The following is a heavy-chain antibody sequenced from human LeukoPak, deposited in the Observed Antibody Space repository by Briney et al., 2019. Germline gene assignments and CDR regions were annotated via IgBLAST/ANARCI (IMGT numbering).Heavy chain of an antibody. CDR3: ARDQGILDLYYYYGMDV. J-gene: IGHJ6*02. V-gene: IGHV3-30-3*01. CDR1: GLTFSSYA. Sequence: GSLRLSCAASGLTFSSYAMHWVRQAPGKGLEWVAVISYDGSNKYYADSVKGRFTISRDNSKNTLYLQMNSLRAEDTAVYYCARDQGILDLYYYYGMDVWGQGTTVTISS. CDR2: ISYDGSNK.